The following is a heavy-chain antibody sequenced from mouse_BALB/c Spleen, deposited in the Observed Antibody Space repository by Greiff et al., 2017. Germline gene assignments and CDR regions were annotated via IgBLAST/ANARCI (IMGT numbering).Heavy chain of an antibody. CDR2: IRNKANGYTT. V-gene: IGHV7-3*02. J-gene: IGHJ3*01. CDR1: GFTFTDYY. D-gene: IGHD2-3*01. CDR3: ARDSDGYYTPFAY. Sequence: EVMLVESGGGLVQPGGSLRLSCATSGFTFTDYYMSWVRQPPGKALEWLGFIRNKANGYTTEYSASVKGRFTISRDNSQSILYLQMNTLRAEDSATYYCARDSDGYYTPFAYWGQGTLVTVSA.